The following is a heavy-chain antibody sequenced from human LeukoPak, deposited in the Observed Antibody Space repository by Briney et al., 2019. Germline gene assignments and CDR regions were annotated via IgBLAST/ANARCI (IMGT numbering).Heavy chain of an antibody. J-gene: IGHJ6*03. V-gene: IGHV3-21*01. D-gene: IGHD3-10*01. CDR3: ASPGFGELLRTYYYYMDV. CDR2: ISSSSSYI. CDR1: GFTFSSYS. Sequence: GGSLRLSCAASGFTFSSYSMNWVRQAPGKGLEWVSSISSSSSYIYYADSVKGRFTISRDNAKNSLYLQMNSLRAEDTAVYYCASPGFGELLRTYYYYMDVRGKGTTVTVSS.